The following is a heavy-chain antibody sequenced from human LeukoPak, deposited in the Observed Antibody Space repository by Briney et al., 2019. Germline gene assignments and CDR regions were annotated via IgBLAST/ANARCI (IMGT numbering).Heavy chain of an antibody. J-gene: IGHJ4*02. D-gene: IGHD4/OR15-4a*01. V-gene: IGHV3-53*01. CDR3: ARRAGAYSHPYDY. CDR2: IYSGTT. Sequence: GGSLRLSCAASGFTFSDYYMSWIRQAPGKGLEWVSFIYSGTTHYSDSVQGRFTISRDNSKNTLYLQMNSLRAEDTAVYYCARRAGAYSHPYDYWGQGTLVTVSS. CDR1: GFTFSDYY.